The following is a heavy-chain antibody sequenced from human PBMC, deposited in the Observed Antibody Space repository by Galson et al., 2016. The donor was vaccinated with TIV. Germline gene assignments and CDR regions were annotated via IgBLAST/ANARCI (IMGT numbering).Heavy chain of an antibody. J-gene: IGHJ6*03. V-gene: IGHV4-4*07. Sequence: SETLSLTCSVSGGSVTSSHWSWIRQPAGKGLEWIGRVYPSGNTNYSPSLKSRVTMSLDTSKNQFSLNLMSVTAADTAVYYCARHGVGYNSGPRGHYYYFYMDVWGKGTTVAVSS. CDR2: VYPSGNT. D-gene: IGHD1-20*01. CDR1: GGSVTSSH. CDR3: ARHGVGYNSGPRGHYYYFYMDV.